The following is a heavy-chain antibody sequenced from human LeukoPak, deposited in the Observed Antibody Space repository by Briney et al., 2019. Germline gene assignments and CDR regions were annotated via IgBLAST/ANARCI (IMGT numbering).Heavy chain of an antibody. CDR3: ATLDWKRGGGTLDY. CDR2: FDPGDAET. D-gene: IGHD1-1*01. V-gene: IGHV1-24*01. CDR1: GYTLSEVS. J-gene: IGHJ4*02. Sequence: GASVKVSCKASGYTLSEVSMHLVRQAPGKGLEWMGGFDPGDAETIFAQKFQGRVTMTEDTSTDTVYMELSSLRSEDTTVYYCATLDWKRGGGTLDYWGQGPLVTVSS.